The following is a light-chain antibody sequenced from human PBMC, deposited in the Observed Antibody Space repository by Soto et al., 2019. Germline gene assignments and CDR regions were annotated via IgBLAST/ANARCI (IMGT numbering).Light chain of an antibody. CDR3: AAWDDSLNGPYV. Sequence: QSVLTQPPSVSEAPRQRVTISCSGSSSNIGNNAVNWYQQLPGKAPKLLIYYDDLLPSGVSDRFSGSKSGTSASLAISGLQSEDEADYYCAAWDDSLNGPYVFGTGTKLTVL. CDR1: SSNIGNNA. J-gene: IGLJ1*01. V-gene: IGLV1-36*01. CDR2: YDD.